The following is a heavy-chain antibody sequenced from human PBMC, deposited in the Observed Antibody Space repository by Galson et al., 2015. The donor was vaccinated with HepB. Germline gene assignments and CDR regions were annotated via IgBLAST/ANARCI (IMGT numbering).Heavy chain of an antibody. Sequence: SLRLSCAASGFTVSSNYMSWVRQAPGKGLEWVGRIRREADGGTSDSAAPVRGRFTISRDDSKSTLYLQMNSLKTEDTAGYYCAKDGVMVAANPYQFHYWGQGTLVIVSS. D-gene: IGHD2-15*01. CDR1: GFTVSSNY. CDR3: AKDGVMVAANPYQFHY. CDR2: IRREADGGTS. J-gene: IGHJ4*02. V-gene: IGHV3-15*01.